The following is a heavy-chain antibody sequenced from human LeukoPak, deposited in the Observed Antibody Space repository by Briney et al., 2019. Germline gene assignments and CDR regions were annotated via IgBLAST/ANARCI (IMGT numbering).Heavy chain of an antibody. V-gene: IGHV3-23*01. J-gene: IGHJ4*02. CDR3: ARGGGSGSYYISSYYFDY. Sequence: GGSLRLSCAASGFTFSSYAMSWVRQAPGKGLEWVSAISGSGGSTYYADSVKGRFTISRDNSKNTLYLQMNSLRAEDTAVYYCARGGGSGSYYISSYYFDYWGQGTLVTVSS. CDR2: ISGSGGST. D-gene: IGHD3-10*01. CDR1: GFTFSSYA.